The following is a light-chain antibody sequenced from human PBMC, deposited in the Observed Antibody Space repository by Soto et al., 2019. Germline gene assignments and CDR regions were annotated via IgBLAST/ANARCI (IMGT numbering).Light chain of an antibody. V-gene: IGKV3-20*01. CDR3: QRYGGSPLYT. CDR2: GAS. J-gene: IGKJ2*01. CDR1: QSVSSSY. Sequence: EIVLTQSPGTLSLSPGERATLSCRASQSVSSSYLGWYQQKPGQAPRLLIYGASSRATGIPDRFSGSGSGTDVSLTISRMEPEDFSVDYCQRYGGSPLYTFGQGTKLEIK.